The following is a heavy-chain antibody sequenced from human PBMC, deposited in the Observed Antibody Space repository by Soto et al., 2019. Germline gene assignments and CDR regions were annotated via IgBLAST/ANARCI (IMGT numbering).Heavy chain of an antibody. CDR2: IYWDDDR. CDR3: AKSGSSGWYGWFDP. D-gene: IGHD6-19*01. V-gene: IGHV2-5*02. CDR1: GFSLRTSGVG. J-gene: IGHJ5*02. Sequence: SGPTLVNPTQTLTLTCIFSGFSLRTSGVGVGWIRQPPGKALEWLGFIYWDDDRRYSPSLKSRLTITKDTSKNQVVLTMTNMDPVDTATYYCAKSGSSGWYGWFDPWGQGTLVTVS.